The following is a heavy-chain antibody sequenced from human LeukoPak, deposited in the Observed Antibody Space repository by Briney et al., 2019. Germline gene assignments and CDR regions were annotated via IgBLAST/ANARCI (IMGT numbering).Heavy chain of an antibody. J-gene: IGHJ4*02. Sequence: ASVKVSCKSSGYTFTSYYMHWVRQAPGQGLEWMGIINPSGCSTSYAQKFQGRVTMTRDTSTSTVYMELSSLRSEDTAVYYCVRAPYYYDSSGYYHYWGQGTLVTVSS. CDR1: GYTFTSYY. V-gene: IGHV1-46*01. CDR3: VRAPYYYDSSGYYHY. CDR2: INPSGCST. D-gene: IGHD3-22*01.